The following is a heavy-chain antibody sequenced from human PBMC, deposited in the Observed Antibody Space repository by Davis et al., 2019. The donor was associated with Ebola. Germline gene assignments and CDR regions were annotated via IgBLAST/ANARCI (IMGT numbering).Heavy chain of an antibody. J-gene: IGHJ6*02. CDR1: GFTFTSYE. Sequence: GESLKISCAASGFTFTSYEMNWVRQAPGKGLEWVSVIYSGGSTYYADSVKGRFTISRDNSKNTLYLQMNSLRAEDTAVYYCARDRFDYSNYYYYGMDVWGQGTTVTVSS. CDR3: ARDRFDYSNYYYYGMDV. CDR2: IYSGGST. V-gene: IGHV3-66*01. D-gene: IGHD4-11*01.